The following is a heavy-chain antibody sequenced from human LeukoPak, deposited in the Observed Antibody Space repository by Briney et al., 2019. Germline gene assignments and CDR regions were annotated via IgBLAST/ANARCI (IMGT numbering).Heavy chain of an antibody. Sequence: SETLSLTCTVSGGSISSSSFYWGWIRQPPGKGLEWIGSIYNSGSTYYNPSLKSRVTISVDTSKNQFSLKLSSVTAADTAVYYCARGRAYYDFWSGPRPFDYWGQGTLVTVSS. J-gene: IGHJ4*02. V-gene: IGHV4-39*07. CDR2: IYNSGST. D-gene: IGHD3-3*01. CDR3: ARGRAYYDFWSGPRPFDY. CDR1: GGSISSSSFY.